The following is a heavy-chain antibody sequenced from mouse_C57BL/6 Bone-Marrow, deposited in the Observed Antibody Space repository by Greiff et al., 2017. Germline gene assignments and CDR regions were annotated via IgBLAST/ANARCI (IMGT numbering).Heavy chain of an antibody. D-gene: IGHD1-1*01. CDR2: ISNLAYSI. CDR3: ARRAYGSIWYFDV. J-gene: IGHJ1*03. Sequence: EVQVVESGGGLVQPGGSLKLSCAASGFTFSDYGMAWVRQAPRKGPEWVAFISNLAYSIYYAYTVTGRFTISRENAKNTLYLEMSSLRSEDTAMYYCARRAYGSIWYFDVWGTGTTVTVSS. CDR1: GFTFSDYG. V-gene: IGHV5-15*01.